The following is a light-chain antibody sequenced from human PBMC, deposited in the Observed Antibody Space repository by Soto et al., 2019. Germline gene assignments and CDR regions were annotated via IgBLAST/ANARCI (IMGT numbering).Light chain of an antibody. CDR3: GTWDSSLSAYV. CDR2: ENN. Sequence: QSVLTQPPSVSAAPGQKVTISCSGSSSNIGNNYVSWYQQLPGTAPKLLIYENNKRPSGIPDRFSGSKSGTSATLGITGLQTGDEADYYCGTWDSSLSAYVFGTGTKLTVL. J-gene: IGLJ1*01. CDR1: SSNIGNNY. V-gene: IGLV1-51*02.